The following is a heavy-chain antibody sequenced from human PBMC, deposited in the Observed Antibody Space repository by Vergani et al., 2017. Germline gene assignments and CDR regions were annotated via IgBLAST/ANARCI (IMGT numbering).Heavy chain of an antibody. D-gene: IGHD6-19*01. CDR1: GYSFTSYW. Sequence: EVQLVQSGAEVKKPGESLRISCKGSGYSFTSYWISWVRQMPGKGLEWMGRIDPSDSNTNYSPSFQGHVTISADKAISTAYLQWSSLKASDTAMYYCARVPSSKDWFYYSSGWYYFDYWGQGTLVTVSS. V-gene: IGHV5-10-1*01. J-gene: IGHJ4*02. CDR2: IDPSDSNT. CDR3: ARVPSSKDWFYYSSGWYYFDY.